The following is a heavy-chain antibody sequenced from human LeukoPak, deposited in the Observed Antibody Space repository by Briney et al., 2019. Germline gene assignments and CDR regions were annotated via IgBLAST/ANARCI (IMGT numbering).Heavy chain of an antibody. J-gene: IGHJ4*02. D-gene: IGHD2/OR15-2a*01. Sequence: ASVKVSCKAFGYTFTGYYMHWVRQAPGQGLEWMGCINPSSGATNYAQKFQGRVTMTRDTFISIAYMELSRLRFDDTAVYYCARDIGNFYGSFYHYYYDYWGPGALVTVSS. CDR1: GYTFTGYY. V-gene: IGHV1-2*02. CDR2: INPSSGAT. CDR3: ARDIGNFYGSFYHYYYDY.